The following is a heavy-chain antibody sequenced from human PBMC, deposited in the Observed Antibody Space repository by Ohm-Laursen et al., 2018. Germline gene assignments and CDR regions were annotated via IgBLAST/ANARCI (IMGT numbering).Heavy chain of an antibody. CDR2: IYSGGTI. J-gene: IGHJ4*02. CDR3: VRDVRGYTYYFDS. D-gene: IGHD3-22*01. Sequence: SLRLSCAASGFTVSSNYMSWVRQAPGKGLEWVSVIYSGGTIYYADSVKGRLTISRDNAKNSLYLQMNSLRAEDTAVYYCVRDVRGYTYYFDSWGQGTLVTVSS. CDR1: GFTVSSNY. V-gene: IGHV3-53*01.